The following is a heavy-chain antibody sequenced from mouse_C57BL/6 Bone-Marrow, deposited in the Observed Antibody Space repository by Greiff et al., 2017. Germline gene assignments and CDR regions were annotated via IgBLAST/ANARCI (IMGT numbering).Heavy chain of an antibody. CDR1: GYAFTNYL. Sequence: VKLMESGAELVRPGTSVKVSCKASGYAFTNYLIEWVKQRPGQGLEWIGVINPGSGGTNYNEKFKGKATLTADKSSSTAYMQLSSLTSEDSAVYFCARLNYGSSYASFAYWGQGTLVTVSA. J-gene: IGHJ3*01. D-gene: IGHD1-1*01. V-gene: IGHV1-54*01. CDR3: ARLNYGSSYASFAY. CDR2: INPGSGGT.